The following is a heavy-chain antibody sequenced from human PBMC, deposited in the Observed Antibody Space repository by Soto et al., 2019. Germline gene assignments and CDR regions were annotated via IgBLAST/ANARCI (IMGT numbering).Heavy chain of an antibody. D-gene: IGHD3-10*01. Sequence: SVKVSCKASGGTFSSYAISWVRQAPGQGLEWMGGIIPIFGTANYAQKFQGRVTITADESTSTAYMELSSLRSEDTAVYYCARGRVVRGVMKDAFDIWGQGTMVTVSS. V-gene: IGHV1-69*13. J-gene: IGHJ3*02. CDR3: ARGRVVRGVMKDAFDI. CDR2: IIPIFGTA. CDR1: GGTFSSYA.